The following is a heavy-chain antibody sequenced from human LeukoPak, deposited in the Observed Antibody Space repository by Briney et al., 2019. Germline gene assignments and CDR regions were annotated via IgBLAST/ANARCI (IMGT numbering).Heavy chain of an antibody. D-gene: IGHD3-10*01. V-gene: IGHV3-7*03. CDR2: IKQDGSEK. CDR1: GFTFSSYW. CDR3: AKLLGGSAYYYGMDV. Sequence: QPGGSLRLSCAASGFTFSSYWMSWVRQAPGKGLEWVANIKQDGSEKYYVDSVKGRFTISRDNAKNSLYLQMNSLRAEDTAVYYCAKLLGGSAYYYGMDVWGQGTTVTVSS. J-gene: IGHJ6*02.